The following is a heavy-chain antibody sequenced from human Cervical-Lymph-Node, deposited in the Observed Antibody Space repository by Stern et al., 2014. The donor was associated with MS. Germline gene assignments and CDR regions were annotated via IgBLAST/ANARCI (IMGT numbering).Heavy chain of an antibody. V-gene: IGHV1-24*01. Sequence: QVQLVQSGAEVKKPGASVKVSCKVSGYTLSEISMHWGRQAPGKGLEWIGGFDPEHGETRYAQKFQGRVTMAEDRSTDTAYMELSSLRSEDTAVYYCATHRGRVTYYYGMDVWGQGTTVTVSS. J-gene: IGHJ6*02. CDR3: ATHRGRVTYYYGMDV. CDR2: FDPEHGET. CDR1: GYTLSEIS. D-gene: IGHD2-21*02.